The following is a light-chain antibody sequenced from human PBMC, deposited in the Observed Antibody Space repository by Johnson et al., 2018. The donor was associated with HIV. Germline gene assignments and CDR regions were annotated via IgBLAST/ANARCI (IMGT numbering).Light chain of an antibody. V-gene: IGLV1-51*01. CDR1: SSNIGNNY. CDR2: DYD. Sequence: QSVLTQPPSVSAAPGQKVTISCSGSSSNIGNNYVSWYQQLPGTAPKLVIYDYDKRPSGIPDRFSGSKSGTSATLGITGLQTGDEADYYCGTWDTSPSGGVFGTGTKVTVL. J-gene: IGLJ1*01. CDR3: GTWDTSPSGGV.